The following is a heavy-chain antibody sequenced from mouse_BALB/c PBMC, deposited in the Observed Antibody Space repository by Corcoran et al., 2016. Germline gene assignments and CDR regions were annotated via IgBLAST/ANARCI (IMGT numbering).Heavy chain of an antibody. D-gene: IGHD2-13*01. CDR1: GYTFTTAG. V-gene: IGHV9-4*02. CDR3: ARADCDLYYAMDY. CDR2: INTHSGVP. J-gene: IGHJ4*01. Sequence: QIQLVQSGPELKKPGETVRISCKASGYTFTTAGMQWVQKMPGKGLKWIGWINTHSGVPKYAEDFKGRFAFSLETSASTAYLQISNLKNEDTATYFCARADCDLYYAMDYWRPGTSVTVSS.